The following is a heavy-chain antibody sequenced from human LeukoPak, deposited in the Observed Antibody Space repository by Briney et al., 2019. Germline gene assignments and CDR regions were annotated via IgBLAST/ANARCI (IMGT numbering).Heavy chain of an antibody. D-gene: IGHD7-27*01. V-gene: IGHV1-46*01. CDR2: INPGGGST. Sequence: VKVSCKASGYTFINYYIHWVRQAPGQGLEWMGLINPGGGSTTYSQKFQGRVTMTRDTSTNTVYMELNSLRSEDTALYYCARARTGDSDYWGQGTLVTVSS. J-gene: IGHJ4*02. CDR3: ARARTGDSDY. CDR1: GYTFINYY.